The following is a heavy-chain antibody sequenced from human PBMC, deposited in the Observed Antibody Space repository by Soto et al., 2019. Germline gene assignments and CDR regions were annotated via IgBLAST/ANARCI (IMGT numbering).Heavy chain of an antibody. Sequence: LFLTCTVSGGSISSGDDYWSWIRQPPGKGLGWIGYIYYSGSTYYNPSLKSRVTISVDTSKNQFSLKLSSVTAADTAVYYCARDSPSDYDFWSGYPTDNWFDPWGQGTLVTVSS. D-gene: IGHD3-3*01. J-gene: IGHJ5*02. V-gene: IGHV4-30-4*01. CDR1: GGSISSGDDY. CDR3: ARDSPSDYDFWSGYPTDNWFDP. CDR2: IYYSGST.